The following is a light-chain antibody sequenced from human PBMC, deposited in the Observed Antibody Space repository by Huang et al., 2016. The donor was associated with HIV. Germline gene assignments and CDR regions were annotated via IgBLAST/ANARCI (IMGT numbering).Light chain of an antibody. CDR3: QQYNNWLLS. Sequence: EIVMTQSPATLSLSPGERATLSCRANKSVNTNLAWYQQRFGQAPRLRIYGSSTRASGIPARFSGSGSGTDFTLTISSLQSEDVALYFCQQYNNWLLSFGGGTKVDI. J-gene: IGKJ4*01. CDR2: GSS. V-gene: IGKV3-15*01. CDR1: KSVNTN.